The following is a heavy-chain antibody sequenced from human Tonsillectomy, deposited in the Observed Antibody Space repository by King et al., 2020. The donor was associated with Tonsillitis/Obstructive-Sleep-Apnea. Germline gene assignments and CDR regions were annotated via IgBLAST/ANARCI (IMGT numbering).Heavy chain of an antibody. CDR2: IGTAGDT. CDR3: AREGYYYDSSGYPRKNWYFDL. V-gene: IGHV3-13*01. Sequence: QLVQSGGGLVQPGGSLRLSCAASGFTFSSYYMHWVRQAPGKGLEWVSSIGTAGDTYYPGSVKGRFTISRENAKNSLYLQMNSLRAGDTAVYYCAREGYYYDSSGYPRKNWYFDLWGRGTLVTVSS. CDR1: GFTFSSYY. J-gene: IGHJ2*01. D-gene: IGHD3-22*01.